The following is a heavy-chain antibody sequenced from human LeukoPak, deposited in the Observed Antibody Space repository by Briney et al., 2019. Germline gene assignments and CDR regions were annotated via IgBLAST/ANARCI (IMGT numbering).Heavy chain of an antibody. CDR2: IYYSGST. V-gene: IGHV4-59*12. CDR1: GGSISRYY. J-gene: IGHJ6*02. D-gene: IGHD6-25*01. CDR3: AKDQPERTRYYYYGMDV. Sequence: SETLSLTCTVSGGSISRYYWSWIRQPPGKGLEWIGYIYYSGSTIYNPSLKSRVTISLDTSKNQFSLKLSSVTAADTAVYYCAKDQPERTRYYYYGMDVWGQGTTVTVSS.